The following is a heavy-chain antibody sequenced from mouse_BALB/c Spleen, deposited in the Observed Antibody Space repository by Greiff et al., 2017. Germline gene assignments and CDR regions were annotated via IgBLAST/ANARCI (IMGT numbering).Heavy chain of an antibody. V-gene: IGHV5-4*02. CDR3: ARAGAMITTIDYYAMDY. Sequence: EVKVVESGGGLVKPGGSLKLSCAASGFTFSDYYMYWVRQTPEKRLEWVATISDGGSYTYYPDSVKGRFTISRDNAKNNLYLQMSSLKSEDTAMYYCARAGAMITTIDYYAMDYWGQGTSVTVSS. D-gene: IGHD2-4*01. CDR1: GFTFSDYY. J-gene: IGHJ4*01. CDR2: ISDGGSYT.